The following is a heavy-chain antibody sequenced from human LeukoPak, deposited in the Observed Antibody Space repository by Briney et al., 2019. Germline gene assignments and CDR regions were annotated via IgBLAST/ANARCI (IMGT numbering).Heavy chain of an antibody. Sequence: EGPLRLSCAASGFTFSSYSMNWVRQAPGKALEWVSSISSSSSYIYYADSVKGRFTISRDNAKNSLYLQMNSLRAEDTAAYYCARDRGDQFVAPMDVWGQGTTVTVSS. CDR3: ARDRGDQFVAPMDV. CDR1: GFTFSSYS. CDR2: ISSSSSYI. D-gene: IGHD2-21*02. J-gene: IGHJ6*02. V-gene: IGHV3-21*01.